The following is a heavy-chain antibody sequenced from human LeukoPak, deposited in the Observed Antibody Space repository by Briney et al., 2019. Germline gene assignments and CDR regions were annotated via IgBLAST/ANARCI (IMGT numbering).Heavy chain of an antibody. CDR3: ARSISGWYGLIDS. CDR2: IGIAGDT. D-gene: IGHD6-19*01. J-gene: IGHJ4*02. Sequence: GGSLRLSCAASGFTFSSYDMHWVRQATGKALEWVSGIGIAGDTFYPGSVKGRFTISRENAKNSLYLQMNSLRAGDTAIYYCARSISGWYGLIDSWGQGTLVTVSS. V-gene: IGHV3-13*01. CDR1: GFTFSSYD.